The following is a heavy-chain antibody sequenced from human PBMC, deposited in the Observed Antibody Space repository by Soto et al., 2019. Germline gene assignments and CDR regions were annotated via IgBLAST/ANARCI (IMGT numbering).Heavy chain of an antibody. CDR3: ARARFQVLYGKPYFDS. CDR2: IYHSGNT. V-gene: IGHV4-31*03. J-gene: IGHJ4*02. D-gene: IGHD2-2*02. CDR1: GGSITTGGSY. Sequence: SETLSLTCTVSGGSITTGGSYWSWIRQHPGKGVEWIGNIYHSGNTYYNPSLKSRLTISVDTSKNHFSLMVDSVTAADTAVYYCARARFQVLYGKPYFDSWGQGTLVTVSS.